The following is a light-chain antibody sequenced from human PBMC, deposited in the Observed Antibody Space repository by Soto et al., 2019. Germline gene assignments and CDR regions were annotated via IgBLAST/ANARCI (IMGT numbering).Light chain of an antibody. V-gene: IGKV3-11*01. Sequence: EIVVTQSPATLSLSPRERATLSCRASQSVSSYLARYQQKPGQAPRPLIYDASNRATGIPARFSGSGSGTDFPLTISSLEPEDFAVYYCQQRSNWPPTFGQGTKVDIK. CDR3: QQRSNWPPT. J-gene: IGKJ1*01. CDR1: QSVSSY. CDR2: DAS.